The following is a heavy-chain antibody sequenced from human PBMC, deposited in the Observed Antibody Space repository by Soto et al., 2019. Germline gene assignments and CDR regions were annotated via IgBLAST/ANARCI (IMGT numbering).Heavy chain of an antibody. J-gene: IGHJ3*02. CDR3: ARAYHYYDSSGYYYRGSDAFDI. D-gene: IGHD3-22*01. CDR1: GYTFTGYY. Sequence: ASVKVSCKASGYTFTGYYMHWVRQAPGQGLEWMGWINPNSGGTNYAQKFQGWVTMTRDTSISTAYMELSRLRSDDTAVYSCARAYHYYDSSGYYYRGSDAFDIWGQGTMVTVSS. V-gene: IGHV1-2*04. CDR2: INPNSGGT.